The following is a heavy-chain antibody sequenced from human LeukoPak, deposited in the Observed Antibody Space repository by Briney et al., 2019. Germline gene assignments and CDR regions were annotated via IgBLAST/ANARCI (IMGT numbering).Heavy chain of an antibody. D-gene: IGHD3-16*01. Sequence: PGGSLRLSCAASGFTFSSYAMHWVRQAPGKGLEWVAVISYDGSNKYYADSVKGRFTISRDNSKNTLYLQMNSLRAEDTAVYYCARGFRVTDVPMITFGGVMAYWGQGTLVTVSS. V-gene: IGHV3-30*04. J-gene: IGHJ4*02. CDR3: ARGFRVTDVPMITFGGVMAY. CDR2: ISYDGSNK. CDR1: GFTFSSYA.